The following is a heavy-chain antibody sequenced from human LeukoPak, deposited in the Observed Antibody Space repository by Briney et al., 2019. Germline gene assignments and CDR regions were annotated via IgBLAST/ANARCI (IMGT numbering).Heavy chain of an antibody. CDR1: GYTFTSYY. CDR3: AREGDDYGDYRYFDY. J-gene: IGHJ4*02. V-gene: IGHV1-46*01. CDR2: INPSGGST. D-gene: IGHD4-17*01. Sequence: ASVKVCCKASGYTFTSYYMLWVRQAPGQGLEWMGIINPSGGSTSYVQKFQGRVTMTMDTSTSTVYMELSSLRSKDTAVYYCAREGDDYGDYRYFDYWGQGTLVTVFS.